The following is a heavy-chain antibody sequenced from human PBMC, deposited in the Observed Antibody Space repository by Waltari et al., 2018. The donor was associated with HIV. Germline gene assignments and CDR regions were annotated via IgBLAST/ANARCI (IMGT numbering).Heavy chain of an antibody. Sequence: QVRLQQSGPGLMKTSQTLSLTCDISRDSLSSNSAAWNWVRRSPSRGFEWLGKTLYRSQWRFYYAGSMKGRLSISVDIAMNQFSLHLTSLIPDDTATYYCVRDSYGFDIWGQGNPV. CDR3: VRDSYGFDI. V-gene: IGHV6-1*02. CDR1: RDSLSSNSAA. CDR2: TLYRSQWRF. J-gene: IGHJ6*01.